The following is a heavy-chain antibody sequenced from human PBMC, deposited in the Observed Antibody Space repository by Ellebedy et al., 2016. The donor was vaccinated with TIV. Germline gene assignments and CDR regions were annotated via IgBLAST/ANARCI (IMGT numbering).Heavy chain of an antibody. D-gene: IGHD4-17*01. J-gene: IGHJ2*01. V-gene: IGHV3-7*01. CDR3: ARDPGDYVPDWYFDL. CDR1: GFTFSSYG. Sequence: GESLKISCAASGFTFSSYGMHWVRQAPGKGLEWVANIKQDGSEKYYVDSVKGRFTISRDNAKNSLYMQMNSLRAEDTAVYYCARDPGDYVPDWYFDLWGRGTLVTVSS. CDR2: IKQDGSEK.